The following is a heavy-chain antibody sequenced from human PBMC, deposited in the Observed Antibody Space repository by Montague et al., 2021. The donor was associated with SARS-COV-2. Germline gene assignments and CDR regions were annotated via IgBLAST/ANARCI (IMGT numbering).Heavy chain of an antibody. CDR1: GGSISSGGYY. D-gene: IGHD2-2*01. CDR3: ARDAIGAAGGYGMDV. CDR2: IYYDGYT. Sequence: TRSLTCTVSGGSISSGGYYWSWIRQHPGKGLEWIGYIYYDGYTYYNPSLKSRVTISVDTSKNQFSLNLISVTAADTAVYYCARDAIGAAGGYGMDVRGQGTTVTVSS. J-gene: IGHJ6*02. V-gene: IGHV4-31*03.